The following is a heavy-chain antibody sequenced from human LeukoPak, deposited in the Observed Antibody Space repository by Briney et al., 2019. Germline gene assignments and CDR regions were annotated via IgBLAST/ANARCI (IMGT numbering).Heavy chain of an antibody. J-gene: IGHJ4*02. V-gene: IGHV3-15*05. CDR3: TTDPMTAVTNLGY. CDR2: IKSITDGGTA. D-gene: IGHD4-17*01. CDR1: GFTFSDAW. Sequence: PGGSLRLSREASGFTFSDAWMSWVRQATGKGLEWAGRIKSITDGGTADYAAPVKGRFTISRDDSKNTLYLEMNSLKTEDTAFYYCTTDPMTAVTNLGYWGQGTLVTVSS.